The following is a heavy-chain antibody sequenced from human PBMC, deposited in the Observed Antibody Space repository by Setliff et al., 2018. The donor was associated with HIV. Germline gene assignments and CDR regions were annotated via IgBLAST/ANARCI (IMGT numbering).Heavy chain of an antibody. CDR1: GYTFSNSD. CDR2: ISAYNGNT. V-gene: IGHV1-18*01. CDR3: ARRGNYYASAFDY. J-gene: IGHJ4*02. Sequence: ASVKVSCKASGYTFSNSDINWVRQAPGQGLEWMGWISAYNGNTNYAQKLQGRLTMTTDTSTSTAYMDLRSLRSDDTAVYYCARRGNYYASAFDYWGQGTLVTVSS. D-gene: IGHD3-10*01.